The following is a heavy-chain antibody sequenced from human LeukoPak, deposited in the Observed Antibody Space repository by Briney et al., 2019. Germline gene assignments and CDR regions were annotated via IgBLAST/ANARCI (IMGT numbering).Heavy chain of an antibody. V-gene: IGHV3-30*04. CDR2: ISYDGSDK. CDR1: GFTFSNCA. J-gene: IGHJ4*02. CDR3: ARVGGGSSWFGHFDY. D-gene: IGHD6-13*01. Sequence: GGSLRLSCAASGFTFSNCAMHWVRQAPGKGLEWVAVISYDGSDKSYADSVKGRVTISRDNSKNTLYLLMNTLRAEDTAVYYCARVGGGSSWFGHFDYWGQGTLVTVSS.